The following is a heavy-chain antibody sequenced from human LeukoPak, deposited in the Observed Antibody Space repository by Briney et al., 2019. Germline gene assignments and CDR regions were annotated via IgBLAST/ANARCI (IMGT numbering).Heavy chain of an antibody. CDR2: ISNFGDII. J-gene: IGHJ6*03. V-gene: IGHV3-48*03. D-gene: IGHD6-13*01. CDR1: GFTFSSYE. CDR3: AKDATPALGTVYMDV. Sequence: GGSLRLSCAASGFTFSSYEMNWIRQAPGKGLEWISHISNFGDIIHYADSVEGRFTISRDSDKNSIYLQMNSLRAEDTAVYYCAKDATPALGTVYMDVWGKGTTVTISS.